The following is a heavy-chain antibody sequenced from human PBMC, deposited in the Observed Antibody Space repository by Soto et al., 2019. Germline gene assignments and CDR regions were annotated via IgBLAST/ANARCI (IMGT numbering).Heavy chain of an antibody. V-gene: IGHV4-34*01. CDR3: AKGGYTFAYE. CDR1: GGSFSDYI. D-gene: IGHD5-18*01. Sequence: SETLSLTCDVYGGSFSDYIWTWIRQTPGKGLQWIGQINHSGSANYNPSLKSRVTISVDTSKNRFSLRLTSVTAADTAVYYCAKGGYTFAYEWGQGALVTVSS. CDR2: INHSGSA. J-gene: IGHJ4*02.